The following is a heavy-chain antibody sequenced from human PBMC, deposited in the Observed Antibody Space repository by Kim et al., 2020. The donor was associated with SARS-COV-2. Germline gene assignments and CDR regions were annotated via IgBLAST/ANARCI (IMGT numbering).Heavy chain of an antibody. Sequence: AQKMHGRVTMTRDTSISTAYMELSSLRSDDTAVYFCARYCSSIWCSAYCDHWGQGTLVTVSS. D-gene: IGHD2-2*01. J-gene: IGHJ4*02. V-gene: IGHV1-2*02. CDR3: ARYCSSIWCSAYCDH.